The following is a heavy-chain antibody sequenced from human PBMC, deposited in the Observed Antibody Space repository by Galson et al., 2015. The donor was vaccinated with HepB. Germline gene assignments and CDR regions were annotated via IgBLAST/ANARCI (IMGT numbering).Heavy chain of an antibody. V-gene: IGHV1-3*01. D-gene: IGHD3-22*01. J-gene: IGHJ4*02. CDR2: INAGNGNT. CDR1: GYTFTSYA. CDR3: ATGAPGNYYYDSSGYYVS. Sequence: SVKVSCKASGYTFTSYAMHWVRQAPGQRLEWMGWINAGNGNTKYSQKFQGRVTITRDTSASTAYMELSSLRSEDTAVYYCATGAPGNYYYDSSGYYVSWGQGTLVTVSS.